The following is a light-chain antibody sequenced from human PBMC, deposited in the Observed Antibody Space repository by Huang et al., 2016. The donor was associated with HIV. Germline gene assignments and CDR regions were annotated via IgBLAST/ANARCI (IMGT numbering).Light chain of an antibody. J-gene: IGKJ1*01. V-gene: IGKV3-15*01. CDR3: QQYNNWPPIWT. CDR2: GAS. CDR1: QSVSSN. Sequence: EIVMTQSPATLSVSPGERATLSCRASQSVSSNLAWYKQKPGQAPRLLIYGASTRATCIPARFSGSGSGTEFTLTFSSLQSEDFAVYYCQQYNNWPPIWTFGQGTKVEIK.